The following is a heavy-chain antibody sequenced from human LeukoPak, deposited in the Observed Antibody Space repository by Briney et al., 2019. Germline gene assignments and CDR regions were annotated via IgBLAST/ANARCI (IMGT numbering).Heavy chain of an antibody. J-gene: IGHJ4*02. CDR1: GFTFSGSA. CDR3: TRPSTVGASY. D-gene: IGHD2-15*01. Sequence: GGSLKLSCAASGFTFSGSAMHWVRQASGKGLEWVGRIRSKANSYATACAASVKGRFTISRDDSKNTAYLQMNSLKTEDTAVYYCTRPSTVGASYWGQGTLVTVSS. V-gene: IGHV3-73*01. CDR2: IRSKANSYAT.